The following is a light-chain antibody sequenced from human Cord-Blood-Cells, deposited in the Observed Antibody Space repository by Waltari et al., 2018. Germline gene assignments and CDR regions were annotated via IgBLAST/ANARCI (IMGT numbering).Light chain of an antibody. CDR1: ALPKQY. Sequence: SYELTQPPSVSVSPGQTARITCSGDALPKQYAYWYQQKPGQAPVLVIYKDSERPSGIPERFSGSSSGTTVTLTSSGVQAEDEAAYYCQSADSSGTYWVFGGGTKLTVL. V-gene: IGLV3-25*03. J-gene: IGLJ3*02. CDR3: QSADSSGTYWV. CDR2: KDS.